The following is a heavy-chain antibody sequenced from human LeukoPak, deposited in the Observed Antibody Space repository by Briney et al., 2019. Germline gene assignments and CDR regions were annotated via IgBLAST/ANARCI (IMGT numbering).Heavy chain of an antibody. CDR2: ISSSGSTI. CDR1: GFTFSDYY. CDR3: ARAPITSPFYFDC. Sequence: KTGGSLRLSCAASGFTFSDYYMSWIRQAPGKGLEWVSYISSSGSTIYYADSVKGRFTISRDNAKNSLYLQMNSLRAEDTAVYYCARAPITSPFYFDCWGQGTLVTVSS. V-gene: IGHV3-11*01. J-gene: IGHJ4*02. D-gene: IGHD2-2*01.